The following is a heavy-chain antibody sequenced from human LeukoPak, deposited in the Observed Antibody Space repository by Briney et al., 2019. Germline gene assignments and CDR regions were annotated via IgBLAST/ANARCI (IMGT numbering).Heavy chain of an antibody. CDR2: ISSSGSTI. J-gene: IGHJ1*01. V-gene: IGHV3-48*03. CDR3: AKVGYYGSSGYYLEYFQH. D-gene: IGHD3-22*01. CDR1: GFTFSSYE. Sequence: GGSLRLSCAASGFTFSSYEMNWVRQAPGKGLEWVSYISSSGSTIYYADSVKGRFTISRDNAKNSLYLQMNSLRAEDTAVYYCAKVGYYGSSGYYLEYFQHWGQGTLVTVSS.